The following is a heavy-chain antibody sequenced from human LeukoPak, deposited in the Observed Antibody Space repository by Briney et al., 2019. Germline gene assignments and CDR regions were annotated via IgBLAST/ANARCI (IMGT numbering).Heavy chain of an antibody. D-gene: IGHD1-26*01. CDR1: GASISGGTYY. Sequence: PSETLSLTCSVSGASISGGTYYWGWIRQPPGKGLEWIGSIYYTGSTYDNPSLKSRVTISVDTSKNQFSLKLSSVTAADTAVYYCARRGGSGRAFDYWGQGTLVTVAS. J-gene: IGHJ4*02. V-gene: IGHV4-39*01. CDR3: ARRGGSGRAFDY. CDR2: IYYTGST.